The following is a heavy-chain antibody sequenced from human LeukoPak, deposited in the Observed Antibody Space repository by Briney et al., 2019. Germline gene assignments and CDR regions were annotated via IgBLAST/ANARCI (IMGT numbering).Heavy chain of an antibody. V-gene: IGHV4-34*01. J-gene: IGHJ4*02. CDR2: INHSGST. CDR1: GGTFSGYY. Sequence: SETLSLTCAVYGGTFSGYYWSWIRQPPGKGLEWIGEINHSGSTNYNPSLKSRVTISVDTSKNQFSLKLSSVTAADTAVYYCARGLSAVDYWGQGTLVTVSS. CDR3: ARGLSAVDY.